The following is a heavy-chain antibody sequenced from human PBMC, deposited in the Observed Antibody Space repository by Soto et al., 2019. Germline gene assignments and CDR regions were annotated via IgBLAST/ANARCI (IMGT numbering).Heavy chain of an antibody. CDR3: ARVPLGYCSTTSCQKHYYYYYGMDV. D-gene: IGHD2-2*01. V-gene: IGHV4-4*02. J-gene: IGHJ6*02. CDR1: GGSISSSNW. CDR2: IYHSGST. Sequence: PSETLSLTCAVSGGSISSSNWWSWVRQPPGKGLEWIGEIYHSGSTNYNPSLKSRVTISVDKSKNQFSLKLSSVTAADTAVYYCARVPLGYCSTTSCQKHYYYYYGMDVWGPGTTVTVSS.